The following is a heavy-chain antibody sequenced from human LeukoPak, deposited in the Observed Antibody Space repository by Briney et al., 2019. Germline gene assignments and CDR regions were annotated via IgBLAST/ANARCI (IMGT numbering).Heavy chain of an antibody. V-gene: IGHV1-69*04. Sequence: SVKVSCKASGGTFSSYAISWVRQAPGQGLEWMGRIIPILGIANYAQKFQGRVTNTADKSTSTAYMELSSLRSEDTAVYYCARGRSSSSAADYWGQGTLVTVSS. J-gene: IGHJ4*02. CDR2: IIPILGIA. CDR3: ARGRSSSSAADY. CDR1: GGTFSSYA. D-gene: IGHD6-6*01.